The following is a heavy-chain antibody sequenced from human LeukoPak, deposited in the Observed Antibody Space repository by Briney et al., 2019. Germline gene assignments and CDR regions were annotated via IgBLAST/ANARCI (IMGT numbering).Heavy chain of an antibody. V-gene: IGHV4-59*10. J-gene: IGHJ5*02. CDR3: ARGGYYGSGNDFRFDL. Sequence: SETLSLTCAVYGGSFSGYYWSWIRQPAGKGLEWIGRIYTSGSTNYNPSLKSRVTMSVDTSKNQFSLKLSSVTAADTAVYYCARGGYYGSGNDFRFDLWGQGTLVTVSS. CDR1: GGSFSGYY. D-gene: IGHD3-10*01. CDR2: IYTSGST.